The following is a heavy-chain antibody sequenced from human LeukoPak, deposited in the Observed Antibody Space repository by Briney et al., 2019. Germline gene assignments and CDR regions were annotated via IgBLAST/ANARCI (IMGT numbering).Heavy chain of an antibody. D-gene: IGHD3-22*01. V-gene: IGHV1-69*04. CDR1: GGAFSSYA. Sequence: SVKVSCKASGGAFSSYAISWVRQAPGQGLEWMGRIIPILGIANYAQKFQGRVTITADKSTSTAYMELSSLRSEDTAVYYCARDGSPYYYDSSGYYYGLDYWGQGTLVTVSS. CDR3: ARDGSPYYYDSSGYYYGLDY. J-gene: IGHJ4*02. CDR2: IIPILGIA.